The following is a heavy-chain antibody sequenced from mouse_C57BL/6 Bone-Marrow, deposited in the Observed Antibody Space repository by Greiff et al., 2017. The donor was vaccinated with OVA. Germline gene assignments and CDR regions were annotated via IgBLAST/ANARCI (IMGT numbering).Heavy chain of an antibody. CDR1: GYTFTSYW. D-gene: IGHD1-1*01. CDR2: IDPSDSYT. Sequence: QVQLQQPGAELVMPGASVKLSCKASGYTFTSYWMHWVKPRPGQGLEWIGEIDPSDSYTNYNQKFKGKSTLTVDKSSSTAYMQLSSLTSEDSAVYYCARSLYYGSRKGMMDYWGQGTSVTVSS. J-gene: IGHJ4*01. CDR3: ARSLYYGSRKGMMDY. V-gene: IGHV1-69*01.